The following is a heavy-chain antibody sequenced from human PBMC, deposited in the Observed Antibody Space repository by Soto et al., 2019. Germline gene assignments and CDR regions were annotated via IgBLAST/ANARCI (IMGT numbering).Heavy chain of an antibody. CDR2: ISYDGSNK. V-gene: IGHV3-30-3*01. CDR1: GFTFSSYA. CDR3: ARGIGEWELSDY. J-gene: IGHJ4*02. Sequence: QVQLVESGGGVVQPGRSLRLSCAASGFTFSSYAMHWVRQAPGKGLEWVAVISYDGSNKYYADSVKGRFTISRDNSKNTLYLQMNSLRAEDTAVYYCARGIGEWELSDYWGQGTLVTVSS. D-gene: IGHD1-26*01.